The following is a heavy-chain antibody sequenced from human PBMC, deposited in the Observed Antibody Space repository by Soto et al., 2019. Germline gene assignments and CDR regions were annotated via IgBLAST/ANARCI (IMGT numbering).Heavy chain of an antibody. Sequence: LRLSCAASGFTFDDYGMSWVRQAPGKGLEWVSGINWNGGSTGYADSVKGRFAISRDNAKNSLYLQMNSLRAEDTALYYCARDPGYSYGTQFDYWGQGTLVTVSS. J-gene: IGHJ4*02. CDR1: GFTFDDYG. D-gene: IGHD5-18*01. V-gene: IGHV3-20*04. CDR3: ARDPGYSYGTQFDY. CDR2: INWNGGST.